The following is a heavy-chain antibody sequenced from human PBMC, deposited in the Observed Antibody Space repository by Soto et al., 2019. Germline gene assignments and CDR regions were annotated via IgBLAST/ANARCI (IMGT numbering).Heavy chain of an antibody. CDR2: ISSSSSYI. D-gene: IGHD3-3*01. V-gene: IGHV3-21*01. CDR1: GFTFSSYS. J-gene: IGHJ6*02. Sequence: GGSLRLSCAASGFTFSSYSMNWVRQAPGKGLEWVSSISSSSSYIYYADSVKGRFTISRDNAKNSLYLQMNSLRAEDTAVYYCAGDTSEWRDYYGMDVWGQGTTVTVS. CDR3: AGDTSEWRDYYGMDV.